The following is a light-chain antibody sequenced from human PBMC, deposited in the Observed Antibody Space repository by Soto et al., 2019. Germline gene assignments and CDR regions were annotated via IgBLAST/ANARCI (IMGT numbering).Light chain of an antibody. CDR2: EVT. CDR1: SSDVGGYTY. J-gene: IGLJ1*01. V-gene: IGLV2-14*01. CDR3: TSYTSSSTPYV. Sequence: QSALTQPASVSGSPGQSITISCTGTSSDVGGYTYVSWYQQHPGKAPKLMIYEVTNRPSGVSNRFSGSKSGNTASLTISGLQAEDEADYYSTSYTSSSTPYVFGTGTKVTVL.